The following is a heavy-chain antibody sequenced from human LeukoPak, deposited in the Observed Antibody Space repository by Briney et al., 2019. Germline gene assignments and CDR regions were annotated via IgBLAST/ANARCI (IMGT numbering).Heavy chain of an antibody. Sequence: ASVKVSCKASGYTFTSYAISWVRQAPGQGLEWMGWINPNSGGTNYARKFQGRVTMTRDTSISTAYMELRSLRSDDTAVYYCATEEYSSSIGSFDIWGQGTMVTVSS. J-gene: IGHJ3*02. CDR2: INPNSGGT. CDR3: ATEEYSSSIGSFDI. D-gene: IGHD6-6*01. CDR1: GYTFTSYA. V-gene: IGHV1-2*02.